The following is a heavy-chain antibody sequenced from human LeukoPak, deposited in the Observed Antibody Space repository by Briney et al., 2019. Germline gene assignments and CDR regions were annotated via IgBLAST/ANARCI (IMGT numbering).Heavy chain of an antibody. V-gene: IGHV3-23*01. Sequence: LGGSLRLSCAVSGFTFSSYAMSWVRQAPGKGLEWVSAISDSGGSTNYADSVKGRFTISRDNSKNTLYLQMNSLRAEDTAVYYCAKDYYYDSSLDAFDIWGQGTMVTLSS. CDR2: ISDSGGST. D-gene: IGHD3-22*01. J-gene: IGHJ3*02. CDR1: GFTFSSYA. CDR3: AKDYYYDSSLDAFDI.